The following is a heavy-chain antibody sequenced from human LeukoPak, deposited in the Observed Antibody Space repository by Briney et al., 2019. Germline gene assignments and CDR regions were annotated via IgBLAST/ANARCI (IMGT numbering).Heavy chain of an antibody. Sequence: SETLSLTCAVYGGSFSGYYWSWIRQPPGKGLEWIGEINYSGSTNYNPSLKSRVTISVDTSKNQLSLKLSSVTAADTAVYYCASDDYYDSSGYYSWGQGTLVTVSS. J-gene: IGHJ4*02. D-gene: IGHD3-22*01. CDR1: GGSFSGYY. CDR3: ASDDYYDSSGYYS. CDR2: INYSGST. V-gene: IGHV4-34*01.